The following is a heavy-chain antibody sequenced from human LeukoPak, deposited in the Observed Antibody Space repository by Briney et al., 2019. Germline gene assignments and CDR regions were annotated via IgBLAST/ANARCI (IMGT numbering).Heavy chain of an antibody. V-gene: IGHV1-18*01. CDR3: ARVSLRYFDWFENWFDP. Sequence: ASVKVSCKASGYTFTSYGISWVRQAPGQGLEWMGWISAYNGNTNYAQKLQGRVTMTTDTSTSTAYMELRSLRSDDTAVYYCARVSLRYFDWFENWFDPWGQGTLVTVSS. CDR2: ISAYNGNT. CDR1: GYTFTSYG. J-gene: IGHJ5*02. D-gene: IGHD3-9*01.